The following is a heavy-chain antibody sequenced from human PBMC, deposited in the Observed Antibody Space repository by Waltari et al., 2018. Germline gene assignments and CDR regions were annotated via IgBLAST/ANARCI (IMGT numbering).Heavy chain of an antibody. D-gene: IGHD2-15*01. CDR1: AVTFSRYA. CDR2: IIPIFGTA. CDR3: ARDRSPGCSGGSCYWGWFDP. J-gene: IGHJ5*02. Sequence: QVQLVQSGAEVKKPGSSVKVSCKASAVTFSRYALCWVRPSPGKGLAWMGGIIPIFGTANYEQKFQGRVTITADESTSTAYMELSSLRSEDTAVYYCARDRSPGCSGGSCYWGWFDPWGQGTLVTVSS. V-gene: IGHV1-69*13.